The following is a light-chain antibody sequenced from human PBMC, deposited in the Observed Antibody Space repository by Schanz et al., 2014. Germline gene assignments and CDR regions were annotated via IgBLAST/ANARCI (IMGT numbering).Light chain of an antibody. V-gene: IGLV2-8*01. J-gene: IGLJ1*01. CDR1: SRDIGKYNY. CDR2: DVT. CDR3: SSYRRTAAVAV. Sequence: QSALTQPPSASGSPGQSVTISCTGTSRDIGKYNYVSWYQQHPGKAPKLLIYDVTERPSGVPDRFSGSRSGSTASLTVSGLQADDEADYYCSSYRRTAAVAVFGTGTKLTVL.